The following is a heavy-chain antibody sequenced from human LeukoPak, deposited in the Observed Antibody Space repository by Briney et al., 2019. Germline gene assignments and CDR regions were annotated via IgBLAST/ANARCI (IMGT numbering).Heavy chain of an antibody. V-gene: IGHV3-48*01. CDR1: GFTFSSYS. D-gene: IGHD3-9*01. CDR2: ISSSSSTI. CDR3: ARDTTDYDILTGYYGPFDY. J-gene: IGHJ4*02. Sequence: GGSLRLSCAASGFTFSSYSMNWVRQAPGKGLEWVSYISSSSSTIYYADSVKGRFTISRDNAKNSLYLQMNSLRAEDTAVYYCARDTTDYDILTGYYGPFDYWGQGTLVTVSS.